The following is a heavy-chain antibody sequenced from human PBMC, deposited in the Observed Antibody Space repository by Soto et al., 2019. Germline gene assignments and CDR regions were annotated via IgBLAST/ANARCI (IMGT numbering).Heavy chain of an antibody. D-gene: IGHD3-9*01. Sequence: PSETLSLTCTVSGGSISSSSYYWGWIRQPPGKGLEWIGSIYYSGSIYYNPSLKSRVTISVDTSKNQFSLKLSSVTAADTAVYYCARRTYDILTGPLPYYYYYYMDVWGKGTTVTVSS. J-gene: IGHJ6*03. CDR3: ARRTYDILTGPLPYYYYYYMDV. V-gene: IGHV4-39*01. CDR1: GGSISSSSYY. CDR2: IYYSGSI.